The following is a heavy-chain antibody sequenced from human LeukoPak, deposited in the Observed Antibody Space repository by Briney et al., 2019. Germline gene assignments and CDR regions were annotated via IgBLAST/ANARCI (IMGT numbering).Heavy chain of an antibody. Sequence: ASVKVSCKASGYTFTGYYMHWVRQAPGQGLEWMGWINPNSGGTNYAQKFQGRVTMTRDTSISTAYMELSRLRSDDTAVYYCAVDYGSGSYYNYDYWGQGTLVTVSS. CDR3: AVDYGSGSYYNYDY. CDR1: GYTFTGYY. V-gene: IGHV1-2*02. J-gene: IGHJ4*02. CDR2: INPNSGGT. D-gene: IGHD3-10*01.